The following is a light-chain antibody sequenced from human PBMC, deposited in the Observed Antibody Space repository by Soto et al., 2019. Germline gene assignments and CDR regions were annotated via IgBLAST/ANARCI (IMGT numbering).Light chain of an antibody. CDR1: QSVSSNY. Sequence: EVALTQSPGTLSLSPGESATLFCRASQSVSSNYLAWYQQKPGQAPRLLIYGVSTRATGIPDRFSGSGCGTDFSRTISRLEPEDVAVYYCQQYFTWPLTFGGGTKVEIK. CDR2: GVS. CDR3: QQYFTWPLT. J-gene: IGKJ4*02. V-gene: IGKV3-20*01.